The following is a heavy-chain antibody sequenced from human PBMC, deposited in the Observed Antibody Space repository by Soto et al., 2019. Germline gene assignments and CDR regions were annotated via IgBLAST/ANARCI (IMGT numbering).Heavy chain of an antibody. D-gene: IGHD3-9*01. V-gene: IGHV3-23*01. Sequence: GGSLRLSCAASGFTFSSYAMSWVRQAPGKGLEWVSAISGSGGSTYYADSVKGRFTISRDNSKNTLYLQMNSLRAEDTAVYYCAKWALLRYFDWLFHPFDYWGQGTLVTVSS. CDR3: AKWALLRYFDWLFHPFDY. J-gene: IGHJ4*02. CDR2: ISGSGGST. CDR1: GFTFSSYA.